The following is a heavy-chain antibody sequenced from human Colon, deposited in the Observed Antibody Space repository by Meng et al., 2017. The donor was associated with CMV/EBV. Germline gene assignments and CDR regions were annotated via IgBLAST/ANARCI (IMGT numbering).Heavy chain of an antibody. V-gene: IGHV3-23*01. D-gene: IGHD2-2*01. CDR2: ISESGYDT. CDR3: AKASCSSTTCPYRGDYYYYYIMDV. CDR1: GFTFSSYA. Sequence: GESLKISCAASGFTFSSYAMHWVRQAPGKGLEWVSAISESGYDTYHADSVKGRFTISRDHSKNTLYLEMNSLRAEDTAEYYCAKASCSSTTCPYRGDYYYYYIMDVWGQGTAVTVSS. J-gene: IGHJ6*02.